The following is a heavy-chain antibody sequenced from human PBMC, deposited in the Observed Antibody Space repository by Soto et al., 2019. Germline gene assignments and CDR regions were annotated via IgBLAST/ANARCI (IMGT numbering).Heavy chain of an antibody. Sequence: GESLKISCAASGFTFSSYAMSWVRQAPGKGLEWVSAISGSGGSTYYADSVKGRFTISRDNSKNTLYLQMNSLRAEDTAVYYCAETDCSSTSCYEGGYWGQGTLVTVSS. CDR3: AETDCSSTSCYEGGY. CDR1: GFTFSSYA. V-gene: IGHV3-23*01. J-gene: IGHJ4*02. D-gene: IGHD2-2*01. CDR2: ISGSGGST.